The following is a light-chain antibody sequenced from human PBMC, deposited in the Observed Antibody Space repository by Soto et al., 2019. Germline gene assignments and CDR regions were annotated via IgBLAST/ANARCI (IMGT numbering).Light chain of an antibody. CDR3: QQYGSSPFT. J-gene: IGKJ3*01. V-gene: IGKV3-20*01. Sequence: EIVLTQSPGTLSLSPGERATLSCRASQSVSSNYLTWYQQKPGQAPRLLIYGASSRATGIPDRFSGSGSGRDFTLTICRLEPEDFAVYYCQQYGSSPFTFGPAIKVDIK. CDR1: QSVSSNY. CDR2: GAS.